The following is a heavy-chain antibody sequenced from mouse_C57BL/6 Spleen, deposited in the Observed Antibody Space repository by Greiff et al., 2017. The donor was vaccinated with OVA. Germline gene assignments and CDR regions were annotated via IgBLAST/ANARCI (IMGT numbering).Heavy chain of an antibody. CDR1: GYAFTNYL. Sequence: VHLVESGAELVRPGTSVKVSCKASGYAFTNYLIEWVKQRPGQGLEWIGVINPGSGGTNYNEKFKGKATLTADKSSSTAYMQLSSLTSEDSAVYFCARDGNYYDYDLGYFDVWGTGTTVTVSS. CDR3: ARDGNYYDYDLGYFDV. V-gene: IGHV1-54*01. CDR2: INPGSGGT. J-gene: IGHJ1*03. D-gene: IGHD2-4*01.